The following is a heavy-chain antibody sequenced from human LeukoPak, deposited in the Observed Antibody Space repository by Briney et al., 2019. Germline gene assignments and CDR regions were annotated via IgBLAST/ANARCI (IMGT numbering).Heavy chain of an antibody. J-gene: IGHJ5*02. V-gene: IGHV1-18*01. CDR2: ISAYNGNT. CDR1: GYTFTSYG. D-gene: IGHD6-19*01. Sequence: ASVKVSCKASGYTFTSYGISWVRQAPGQGLEWMGWISAYNGNTNYAQKLQDRVTMTTDTSTSTAYMELRSLRSDDTAVYYCARLSSGWSENWFDPWGQGTLVTVSS. CDR3: ARLSSGWSENWFDP.